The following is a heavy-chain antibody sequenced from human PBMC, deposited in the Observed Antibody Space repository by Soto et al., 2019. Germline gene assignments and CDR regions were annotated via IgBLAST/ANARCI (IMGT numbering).Heavy chain of an antibody. CDR2: VYYTGST. D-gene: IGHD3-16*01. V-gene: IGHV4-59*01. CDR3: ARPRMIESWIDS. J-gene: IGHJ4*02. Sequence: SATLSLTCNVVGSSLSYYDWILIRQPPGKGLEWIGYVYYTGSTLYNPSLKSRVTISVDMSKKEFSLRLSSVIAADTAVYYCARPRMIESWIDSWGQGKSVTVS. CDR1: GSSLSYYD.